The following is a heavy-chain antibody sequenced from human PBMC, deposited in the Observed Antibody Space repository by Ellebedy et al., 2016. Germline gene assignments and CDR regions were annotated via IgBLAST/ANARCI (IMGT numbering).Heavy chain of an antibody. D-gene: IGHD5-24*01. CDR1: GGSFSGYY. V-gene: IGHV4-34*01. CDR2: INHSGST. Sequence: SETLSLTCAVYGGSFSGYYWSWIRQPPGKGLEWIGEINHSGSTNYNPSLKSRVTISVDTSKNQFSLKLSSVTAADTAVYYCARARWPRGSKNIDYWGQGTLVTVSS. J-gene: IGHJ4*02. CDR3: ARARWPRGSKNIDY.